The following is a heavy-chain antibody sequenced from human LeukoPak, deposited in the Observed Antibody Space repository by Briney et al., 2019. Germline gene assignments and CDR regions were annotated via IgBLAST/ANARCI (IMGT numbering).Heavy chain of an antibody. D-gene: IGHD3-3*01. CDR2: INPNSGGT. CDR1: GYTFTGYY. J-gene: IGHJ4*02. CDR3: ARVRYTVLRPDY. V-gene: IGHV1-2*02. Sequence: ASVKVSCKASGYTFTGYYMHWVRQAPGQGLEWMGWINPNSGGTNYAQKFQGRVTMTRDTSISTAYMELSRLRSADTAVYYCARVRYTVLRPDYWGQGTLVTVSS.